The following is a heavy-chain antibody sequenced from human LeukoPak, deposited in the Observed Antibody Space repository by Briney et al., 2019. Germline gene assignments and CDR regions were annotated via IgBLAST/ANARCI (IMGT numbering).Heavy chain of an antibody. Sequence: PSETLSLTCTVSGGSISSSSDCWGWIRQPPGKGLAWIGCIYYSGSTYYNPSLKSRATISVDTSKNQFSLKLSSVTAADTAVYYCARRRSSWYGNEYFQHWGQGTLVTVSS. CDR3: ARRRSSWYGNEYFQH. J-gene: IGHJ1*01. CDR2: IYYSGST. CDR1: GGSISSSSDC. V-gene: IGHV4-39*01. D-gene: IGHD6-13*01.